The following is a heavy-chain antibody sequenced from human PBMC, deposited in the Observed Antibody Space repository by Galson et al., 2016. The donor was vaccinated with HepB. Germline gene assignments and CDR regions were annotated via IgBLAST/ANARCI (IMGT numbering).Heavy chain of an antibody. CDR3: AADPDYYDTSAYRY. CDR2: IVVGSDYT. V-gene: IGHV1-58*01. Sequence: SVKVSCKASGFTFSSSAVQWVRQARGQRLEWIGWIVVGSDYTTYAQNFQERVTITRDISTSTAYMELSSLRSEDTAVYYCAADPDYYDTSAYRYWGQGTLVTVSS. D-gene: IGHD3-22*01. J-gene: IGHJ4*02. CDR1: GFTFSSSA.